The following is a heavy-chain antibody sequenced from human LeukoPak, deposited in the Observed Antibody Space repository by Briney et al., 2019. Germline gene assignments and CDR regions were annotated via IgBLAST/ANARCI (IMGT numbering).Heavy chain of an antibody. CDR1: GASIRSADYY. Sequence: SQTLSLTCSVSGASIRSADYYWSWIRQHPGKGLEWIGYIYDSGGTHYNPSLKSRVTISVDTSKNHFSLKLNSLTAADTAVYYCASQTSVTPSWYFDLWGRGTLVTVSS. V-gene: IGHV4-31*03. CDR3: ASQTSVTPSWYFDL. D-gene: IGHD4-17*01. CDR2: IYDSGGT. J-gene: IGHJ2*01.